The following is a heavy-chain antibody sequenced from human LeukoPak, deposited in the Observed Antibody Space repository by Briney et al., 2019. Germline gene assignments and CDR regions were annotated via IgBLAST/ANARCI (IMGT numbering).Heavy chain of an antibody. J-gene: IGHJ4*02. CDR3: ATSQGSWPDYFDY. V-gene: IGHV3-48*03. D-gene: IGHD6-13*01. Sequence: TGGSLRLSCAASGFTFSGYEMNWVRQAPGKGLEWVSYISTSGNSIYYADSVKGRFTISRDNAKNSLFLQMNSLRAEDTAVYYCATSQGSWPDYFDYWGQGTLVTVSS. CDR2: ISTSGNSI. CDR1: GFTFSGYE.